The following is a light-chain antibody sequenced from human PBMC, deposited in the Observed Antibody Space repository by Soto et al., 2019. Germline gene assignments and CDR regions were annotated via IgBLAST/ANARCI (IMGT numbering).Light chain of an antibody. CDR2: GAY. CDR3: QQYNNWPGGT. Sequence: EILMTQSPDTLSVSPGESVTLSCRSSRTVSNRLARYQHKPGQAPRLLISGAYTGATGIPPRFSGSGSGTEFTLTIRRLQSEDFAVYYCQQYNNWPGGTFGQGTKVDIK. V-gene: IGKV3-15*01. J-gene: IGKJ2*02. CDR1: RTVSNR.